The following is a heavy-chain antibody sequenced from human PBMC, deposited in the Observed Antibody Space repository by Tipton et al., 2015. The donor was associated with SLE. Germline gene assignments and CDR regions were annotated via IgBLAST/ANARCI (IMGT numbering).Heavy chain of an antibody. CDR2: ISYDGSNK. CDR3: ARTFDFWSGYVSIAMDV. CDR1: GFTFSSYA. J-gene: IGHJ6*02. D-gene: IGHD3-3*01. Sequence: SLRLSCAASGFTFSSYAMHWVRQAPGKGLEWVAVISYDGSNKYYADSVKGRFTISRDNAKNTLYLQMDSLRAEDTAVYYCARTFDFWSGYVSIAMDVWGQGTTVTVSS. V-gene: IGHV3-30*04.